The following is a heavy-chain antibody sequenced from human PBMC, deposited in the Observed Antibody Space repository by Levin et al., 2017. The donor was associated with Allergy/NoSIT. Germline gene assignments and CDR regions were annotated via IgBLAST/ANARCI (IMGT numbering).Heavy chain of an antibody. D-gene: IGHD2-2*01. V-gene: IGHV3-15*01. CDR2: VKSKSDGGTS. J-gene: IGHJ3*01. Sequence: PSETLSLTCAASGITFSSDWLLWVRQAPGKGLEWVGRVKSKSDGGTSDYAAPVKGRFTISRDDSKDTVYLQMNSLRTEDTALYYCSRGFRTSTTNQADDAFDLWGQGTMVTVSS. CDR3: SRGFRTSTTNQADDAFDL. CDR1: GITFSSDW.